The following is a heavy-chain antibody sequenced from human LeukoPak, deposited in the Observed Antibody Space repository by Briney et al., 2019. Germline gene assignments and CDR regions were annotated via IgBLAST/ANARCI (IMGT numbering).Heavy chain of an antibody. CDR1: GGSFSGYY. V-gene: IGHV4-34*01. Sequence: PSETLSLTCAVYGGSFSGYYWSWIRQPPGKGLEWIGEINHSGSTNYNPSLKSRVTISVDTSKNQFSPKLSSVTAADTAVYYCARGRYYYGMDVWGKGTTVTVSS. J-gene: IGHJ6*04. CDR2: INHSGST. CDR3: ARGRYYYGMDV.